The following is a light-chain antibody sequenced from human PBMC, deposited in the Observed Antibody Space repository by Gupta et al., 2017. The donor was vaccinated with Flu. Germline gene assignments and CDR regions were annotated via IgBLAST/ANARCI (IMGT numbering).Light chain of an antibody. CDR3: CSYAGSATLV. Sequence: QSALTQPASVSGSPGQSITISCTATTSNIGTYNLVSWYQQHPGKAPKLIIYEVSKRPSGVSSRFSGSKSGNAAALTISGLQAEDESDYYCCSYAGSATLVFGGGTKLTVL. J-gene: IGLJ3*02. CDR2: EVS. V-gene: IGLV2-23*02. CDR1: TSNIGTYNL.